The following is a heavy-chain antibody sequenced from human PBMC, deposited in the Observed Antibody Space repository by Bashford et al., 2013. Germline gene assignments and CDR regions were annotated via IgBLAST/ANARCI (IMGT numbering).Heavy chain of an antibody. Sequence: SVKVSCKSSGGAFSSHAITWVRQAPGQGLEWMGGIIPIFGTPNYAQKFQGRVTLTADESTTTAYMELTSLTSEDTAVYYCTRDATIIRGEYYFDSWGQGTLVTVSS. V-gene: IGHV1-69*13. CDR2: IIPIFGTP. CDR1: GGAFSSHA. J-gene: IGHJ4*02. CDR3: TRDATIIRGEYYFDS. D-gene: IGHD3-10*01.